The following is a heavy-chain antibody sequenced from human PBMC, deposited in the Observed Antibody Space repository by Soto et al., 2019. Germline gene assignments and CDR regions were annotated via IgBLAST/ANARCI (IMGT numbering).Heavy chain of an antibody. J-gene: IGHJ4*02. CDR2: INHSGST. D-gene: IGHD3-10*01. CDR1: GGSFSGYY. Sequence: SETLSLTCAVYGGSFSGYYWSWIRQPPGKGLEWIGEINHSGSTNYNPSLKSRVTISVGTSKNQFSLKLSSVTAADTAVYYCASMVRGVSTFDYWGQGTLVTVSS. CDR3: ASMVRGVSTFDY. V-gene: IGHV4-34*01.